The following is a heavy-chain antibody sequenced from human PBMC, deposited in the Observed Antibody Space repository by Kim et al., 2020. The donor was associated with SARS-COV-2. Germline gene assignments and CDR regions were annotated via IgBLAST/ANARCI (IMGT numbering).Heavy chain of an antibody. D-gene: IGHD2-21*02. CDR1: GGSISSYY. V-gene: IGHV4-59*13. Sequence: SETLSLTCTVSGGSISSYYWSWIRQPPGKGLEWIGYIYYSGSTNYNPSLKSRVTISVDTSKNQFSLKLSSVTAADTAVYYCARGPLAYCGGDCYTLGYFDLWGRGTLVTVSS. J-gene: IGHJ2*01. CDR2: IYYSGST. CDR3: ARGPLAYCGGDCYTLGYFDL.